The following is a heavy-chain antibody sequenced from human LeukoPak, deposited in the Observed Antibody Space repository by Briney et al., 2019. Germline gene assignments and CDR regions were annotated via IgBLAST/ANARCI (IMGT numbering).Heavy chain of an antibody. Sequence: GGSLRLSCAASGFTISSNYMTWVRQAPGKGLEWVSSISSSSSYIYYADSVKGRFTISRDNAKNSPYLQMNSLRAEDTAVYYCARDDCSSTSCYGPTGNYGMDVWGQGTTVTVSS. CDR3: ARDDCSSTSCYGPTGNYGMDV. D-gene: IGHD2-2*01. CDR2: ISSSSSYI. CDR1: GFTISSNY. J-gene: IGHJ6*02. V-gene: IGHV3-21*01.